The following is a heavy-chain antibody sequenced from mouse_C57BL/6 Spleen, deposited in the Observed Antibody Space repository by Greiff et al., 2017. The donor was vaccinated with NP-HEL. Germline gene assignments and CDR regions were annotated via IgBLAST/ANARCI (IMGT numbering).Heavy chain of an antibody. Sequence: EVHLVESGPGLVKPSQSLSLTCSVTGYSITSGYYWNWIRQFPGNKLEWMGYISYDGSNNYNPSLKNRISITRDTSKNQFFLKLNSVTTEDTATYYCASIYYDYGPFDYWGQGTTLTVSS. D-gene: IGHD2-4*01. J-gene: IGHJ2*01. CDR1: GYSITSGYY. CDR2: ISYDGSN. CDR3: ASIYYDYGPFDY. V-gene: IGHV3-6*01.